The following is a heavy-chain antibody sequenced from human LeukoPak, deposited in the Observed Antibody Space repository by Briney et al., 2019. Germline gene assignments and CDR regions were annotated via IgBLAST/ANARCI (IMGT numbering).Heavy chain of an antibody. CDR1: GGTFSSYA. CDR3: ARAGFTTVGWELHNSQLPFDY. J-gene: IGHJ4*02. CDR2: IIPILGIA. V-gene: IGHV1-69*04. D-gene: IGHD3-10*01. Sequence: ASVKVSCKASGGTFSSYAISWVRQAPGQGLEWMGRIIPILGIANYAQKFQGRVTITADKSTSTAYMEPSSLRSEDTAVYYCARAGFTTVGWELHNSQLPFDYWGQGTLVTVSS.